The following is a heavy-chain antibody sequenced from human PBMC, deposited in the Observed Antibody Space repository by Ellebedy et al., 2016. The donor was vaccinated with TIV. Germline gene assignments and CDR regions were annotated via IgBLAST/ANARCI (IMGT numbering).Heavy chain of an antibody. Sequence: AASVKVSCKASGGTFSSYAISWVRQAPGQGLEWVGRIIPIIGMENYAQKFQGRVTITADRSTNTAYMELSSLRSDDTAVYYCARQGSTSGFYTSFDDWGQGTLVTVSS. CDR3: ARQGSTSGFYTSFDD. V-gene: IGHV1-69*04. D-gene: IGHD3-22*01. CDR2: IIPIIGME. CDR1: GGTFSSYA. J-gene: IGHJ4*02.